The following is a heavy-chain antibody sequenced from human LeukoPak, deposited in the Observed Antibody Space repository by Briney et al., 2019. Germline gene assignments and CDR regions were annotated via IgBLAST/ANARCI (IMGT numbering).Heavy chain of an antibody. CDR3: ARDYYDGSGTEIYYYYGMDV. D-gene: IGHD3-22*01. V-gene: IGHV3-30-3*01. CDR1: GFTFSSYA. CDR2: ISYDGSNK. Sequence: GGSLRLSCAASGFTFSSYAMHWVRQAPGKGLEWVAVISYDGSNKYYADSVKGRFTISRDNSKNTLYLQMNSLRAEDTAVYYCARDYYDGSGTEIYYYYGMDVWGQGTTVTVSS. J-gene: IGHJ6*02.